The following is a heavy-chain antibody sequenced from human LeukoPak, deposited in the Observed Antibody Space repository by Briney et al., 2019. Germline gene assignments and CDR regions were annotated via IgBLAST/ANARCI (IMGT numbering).Heavy chain of an antibody. J-gene: IGHJ4*02. Sequence: GASVKVSCKASGGTFSSYAISWVRQAPGQGLEWMGWISAYNGNTNYAQKLQGRVTMTTDTSTSTAYMELRSLRSDDTAVYYCARALKQALNTYYYDSSGLGYWGQGTLVTVSS. CDR1: GGTFSSYA. CDR3: ARALKQALNTYYYDSSGLGY. D-gene: IGHD3-22*01. V-gene: IGHV1-18*01. CDR2: ISAYNGNT.